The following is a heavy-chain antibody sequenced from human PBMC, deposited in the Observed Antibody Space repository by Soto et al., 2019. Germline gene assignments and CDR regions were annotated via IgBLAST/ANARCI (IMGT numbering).Heavy chain of an antibody. Sequence: SETLSLTCTVSGGSISSYYWSWIRQPPGKGLEWIGYIYYSGSTNYNPSLKSRVTISVDTSKNQFSLKLSSVTAADTAVYYCARGVYSGYGTRWFDPWGQGTLVTAPQ. CDR2: IYYSGST. CDR3: ARGVYSGYGTRWFDP. J-gene: IGHJ5*02. D-gene: IGHD5-12*01. V-gene: IGHV4-59*01. CDR1: GGSISSYY.